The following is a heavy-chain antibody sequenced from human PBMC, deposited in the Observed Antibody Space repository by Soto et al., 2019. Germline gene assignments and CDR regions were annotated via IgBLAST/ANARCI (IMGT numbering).Heavy chain of an antibody. Sequence: GGSLRLSCAASGFTFSSYGMHWVRQAPGKGLEWVAVIWYDGSNKYYADSVKGRSTISRDNSKNTLYLQMNSLRAEDTAVYYCARDYYDSSGYYLVEPSGMDVWGQGTTVTVSS. J-gene: IGHJ6*02. V-gene: IGHV3-33*01. CDR3: ARDYYDSSGYYLVEPSGMDV. D-gene: IGHD3-22*01. CDR1: GFTFSSYG. CDR2: IWYDGSNK.